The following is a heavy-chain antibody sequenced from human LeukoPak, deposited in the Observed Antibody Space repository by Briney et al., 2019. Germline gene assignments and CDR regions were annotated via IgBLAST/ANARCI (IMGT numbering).Heavy chain of an antibody. CDR1: GYSFTTYW. CDR2: IYPGDSDT. CDR3: ARQRELGYSYAPFDY. J-gene: IGHJ4*02. D-gene: IGHD5-18*01. Sequence: GESLKISCKGSGYSFTTYWIGWVRQMPGKGLEWMGIIYPGDSDTRYSPSFQGQVTISADKFISTAYLQWSSLKASDTAMYYCARQRELGYSYAPFDYWGQGTLVTVSS. V-gene: IGHV5-51*01.